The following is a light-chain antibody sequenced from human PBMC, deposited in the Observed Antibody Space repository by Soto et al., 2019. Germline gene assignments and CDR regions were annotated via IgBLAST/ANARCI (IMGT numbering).Light chain of an antibody. V-gene: IGKV1-5*01. CDR3: QQSRT. J-gene: IGKJ2*01. Sequence: DIQMTQSPSTLSASVGETVTITCRASQTTNNWLAWYQHKPGKARELLIYDVSTLESGVPSRFSGSGSGTEFTLTISSLQPDDFATYYCQQSRTFGQGTKLEIK. CDR2: DVS. CDR1: QTTNNW.